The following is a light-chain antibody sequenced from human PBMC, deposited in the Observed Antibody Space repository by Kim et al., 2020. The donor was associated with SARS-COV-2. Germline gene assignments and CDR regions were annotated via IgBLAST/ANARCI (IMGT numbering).Light chain of an antibody. CDR3: QQSYSTPYT. Sequence: SASVGDRVTITCRASQSISSYLNWYQQKPGKAPKLLIYAASSLGSGVPSRFSGSGSGTDFTLTIRSLQPEDFATYYCQQSYSTPYTFGQGTKLEI. V-gene: IGKV1-39*01. CDR2: AAS. CDR1: QSISSY. J-gene: IGKJ2*01.